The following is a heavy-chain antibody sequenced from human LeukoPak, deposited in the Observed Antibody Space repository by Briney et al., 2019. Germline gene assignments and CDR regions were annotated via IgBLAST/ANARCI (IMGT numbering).Heavy chain of an antibody. CDR3: ARGIMAVVVVAATSFDY. J-gene: IGHJ4*02. D-gene: IGHD2-15*01. CDR2: INHSGST. V-gene: IGHV4-34*01. Sequence: PSETLSLTCAVYGGSFSGYYWSWIRQPPGKGLEWIGEINHSGSTNYNPSLKSRVTISVGTSKNQFSLKLSSVTAADTAVYYCARGIMAVVVVAATSFDYWGQGTLVTVSS. CDR1: GGSFSGYY.